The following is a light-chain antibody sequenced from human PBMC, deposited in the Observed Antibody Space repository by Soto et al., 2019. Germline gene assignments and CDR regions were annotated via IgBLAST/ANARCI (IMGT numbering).Light chain of an antibody. CDR3: QQHNHCPWT. CDR2: GAS. Sequence: EIVMTQSPVTLSVSPGERATLSCRASQSVTSNLVWYQQKPGQPHRLLIYGASTRATGIPARFSGSGSGTEFTLTISSLQSEDFAIYYWQQHNHCPWTCGQGPKVEIK. J-gene: IGKJ1*01. V-gene: IGKV3-15*01. CDR1: QSVTSN.